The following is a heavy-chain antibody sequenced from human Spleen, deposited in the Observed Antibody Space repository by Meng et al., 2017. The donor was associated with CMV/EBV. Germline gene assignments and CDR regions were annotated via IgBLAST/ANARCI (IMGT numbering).Heavy chain of an antibody. D-gene: IGHD1-1*01. J-gene: IGHJ5*02. CDR1: GGTFSSYA. V-gene: IGHV1-69*10. CDR3: ASRTIEDNWFDP. CDR2: IIPILGIA. Sequence: SCKASGGTFSSYAISWVRQAPGQGLEWMGGIIPILGIANYAQKFQGRVTITADKSMSTAYMELSSLRSEDTAVYYCASRTIEDNWFDPWGQGTLVTVSS.